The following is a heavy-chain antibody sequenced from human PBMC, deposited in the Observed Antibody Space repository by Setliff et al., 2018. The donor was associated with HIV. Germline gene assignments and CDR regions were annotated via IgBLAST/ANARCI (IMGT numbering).Heavy chain of an antibody. Sequence: KASETLSLTCTVSGGSISSGGYYWSWILQHPGKGLDWLGYIFYSGATYYSPSLKSRLTISVDTSKNQFTLRLTSVTAADTAVYYCARTDSFRTYGQYYYYMDVWGKGTTVTVSS. CDR2: IFYSGAT. CDR3: ARTDSFRTYGQYYYYMDV. D-gene: IGHD4-17*01. CDR1: GGSISSGGYY. J-gene: IGHJ6*03. V-gene: IGHV4-31*03.